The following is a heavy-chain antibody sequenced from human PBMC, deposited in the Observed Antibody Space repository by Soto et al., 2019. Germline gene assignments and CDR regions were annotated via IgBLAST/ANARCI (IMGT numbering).Heavy chain of an antibody. CDR1: GYTFTSYG. J-gene: IGHJ3*02. CDR3: ARDSYYDSSGYLSYDAFDI. Sequence: ASVKVSCKASGYTFTSYGISWVRQAPGQELEWMGWISAYNGNTNYAQKLQGRVTMTTDTSTSTAYMELRSLRSDDTAVYYCARDSYYDSSGYLSYDAFDIWGQGTMVTVSS. D-gene: IGHD3-22*01. V-gene: IGHV1-18*01. CDR2: ISAYNGNT.